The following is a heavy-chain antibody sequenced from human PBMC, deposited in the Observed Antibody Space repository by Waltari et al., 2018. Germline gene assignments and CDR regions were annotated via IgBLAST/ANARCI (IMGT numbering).Heavy chain of an antibody. CDR2: IYHSGST. CDR3: ARHGYRGSYPPDY. Sequence: QVQLQESGPGLVKPSETLSLTCAVSGYSISSGYYWGWIRQPPGKGLEWIGSIYHSGSTYYNPSLKSRVTISVDTAKNQCSLKLSSVTAADTAVYYCARHGYRGSYPPDYWGQGTLVTVSS. V-gene: IGHV4-38-2*01. D-gene: IGHD1-26*01. J-gene: IGHJ4*02. CDR1: GYSISSGYY.